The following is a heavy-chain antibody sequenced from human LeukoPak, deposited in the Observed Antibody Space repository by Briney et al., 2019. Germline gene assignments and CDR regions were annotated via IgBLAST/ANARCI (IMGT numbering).Heavy chain of an antibody. CDR1: GDSVSSNSAA. J-gene: IGHJ4*02. D-gene: IGHD6-13*01. CDR2: TYYRSKWYK. V-gene: IGHV6-1*01. CDR3: ARGAAGTIDY. Sequence: SQTLSLTCAISGDSVSSNSAAWNWIRQSPSRGLEWLGRTYYRSKWYKYYGASVKSRITINPDTSKNQLSLQLNSVTPEDTAVYYCARGAAGTIDYWGQGTLVTVSS.